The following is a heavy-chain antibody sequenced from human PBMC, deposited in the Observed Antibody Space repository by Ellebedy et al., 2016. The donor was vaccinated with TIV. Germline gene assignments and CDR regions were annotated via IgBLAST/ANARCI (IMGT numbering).Heavy chain of an antibody. V-gene: IGHV3-53*01. CDR1: GFTVSSNY. CDR3: ARDGSGSVYYYYGMDV. J-gene: IGHJ6*02. Sequence: GESLKISXAASGFTVSSNYMSWVRQAPGKGLEWVSVIYSGGSTYYADSVKGRFTISRDNSKNTLYLQMNSLRAEDTAVYYCARDGSGSVYYYYGMDVWGQGTTVTVSS. D-gene: IGHD3-10*01. CDR2: IYSGGST.